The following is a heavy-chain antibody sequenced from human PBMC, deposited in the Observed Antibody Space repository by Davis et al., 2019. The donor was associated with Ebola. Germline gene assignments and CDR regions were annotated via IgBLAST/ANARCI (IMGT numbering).Heavy chain of an antibody. CDR3: ARALYSGSYPFDY. V-gene: IGHV1-69*13. Sequence: SVKVSCKASGGTFSSYAISWVRQAPGQGLEWMGGIIPIFGTANYAQKFQGRVTITADESTSTAYMELSSLRSEDTAVYYCARALYSGSYPFDYWGQGTLVTVSS. D-gene: IGHD1-26*01. CDR2: IIPIFGTA. J-gene: IGHJ4*02. CDR1: GGTFSSYA.